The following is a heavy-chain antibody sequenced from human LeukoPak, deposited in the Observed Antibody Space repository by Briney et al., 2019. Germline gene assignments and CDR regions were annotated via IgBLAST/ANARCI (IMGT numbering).Heavy chain of an antibody. CDR2: INVSGGST. Sequence: GGSLRLSCAASEFTFSSYAMQWVRQAPGKGLEWVSGINVSGGSTCYADSVKGRFTISRDNSKNTLYLQMNSLRAEDTAVYYCAKYVSAKGPPYALDVWGQGTTVTVSS. CDR1: EFTFSSYA. D-gene: IGHD2/OR15-2a*01. V-gene: IGHV3-23*01. J-gene: IGHJ6*02. CDR3: AKYVSAKGPPYALDV.